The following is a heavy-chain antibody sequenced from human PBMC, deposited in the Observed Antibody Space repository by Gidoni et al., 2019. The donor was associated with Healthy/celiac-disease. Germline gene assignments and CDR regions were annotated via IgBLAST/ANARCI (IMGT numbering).Heavy chain of an antibody. CDR1: GFTLGSYS. Sequence: EVQLVGSGGGLVQPGGSLRLSCAASGFTLGSYSMNWVRQAPGKGLEWVSYISSSSSTIYYADSVKGRFTISRDNAKNSLYLQMNSLRDEDTAVYYCARVGPYYYDSRDAFDIWGQGTMVTVSS. V-gene: IGHV3-48*02. CDR2: ISSSSSTI. CDR3: ARVGPYYYDSRDAFDI. J-gene: IGHJ3*02. D-gene: IGHD3-22*01.